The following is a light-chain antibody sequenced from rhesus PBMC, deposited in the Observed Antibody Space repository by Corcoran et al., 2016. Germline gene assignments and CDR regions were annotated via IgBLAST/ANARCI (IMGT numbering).Light chain of an antibody. CDR1: QGISSY. V-gene: IGKV1-28*02. Sequence: DIQMTQSPSSLSASVGDTVTITCRSSQGISSYLNWFQQKPGKAPKLLIYAAITLQSGVPSRFSGSGSGTDFTLPNSSVQTKDFATYSCQQFKGYPLTFGGGTKVEVK. J-gene: IGKJ4*01. CDR3: QQFKGYPLT. CDR2: AAI.